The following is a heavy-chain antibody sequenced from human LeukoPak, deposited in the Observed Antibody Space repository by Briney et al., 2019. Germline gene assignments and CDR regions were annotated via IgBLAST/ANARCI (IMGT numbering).Heavy chain of an antibody. CDR2: ISNSVNNV. V-gene: IGHV3-11*01. Sequence: PGGSLRLSCAASGFTFSDYYMSWIRQAPGKGLKGVHYISNSVNNVHYADSVKGRFTIPRDNAKNSLYLQMHSLRAEDTAVYYCARDRGSGWYGGDYFDYWGQGVLVTASS. D-gene: IGHD6-19*01. J-gene: IGHJ4*02. CDR1: GFTFSDYY. CDR3: ARDRGSGWYGGDYFDY.